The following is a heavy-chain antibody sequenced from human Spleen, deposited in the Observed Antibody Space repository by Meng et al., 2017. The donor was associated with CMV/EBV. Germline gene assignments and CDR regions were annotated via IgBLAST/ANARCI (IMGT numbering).Heavy chain of an antibody. CDR1: CRSVSSGSYS. V-gene: IGHV4-61*01. CDR2: MIYRGGA. Sequence: CTVYCRSVSSGSYSCRWLRPPPGNGLEYLGHMIYRGGAHSNPSLKSRGSISIDASKIQFSLKLRSVTAADTAVYYCARIDFWSGPFDYWSQGSLVTVSS. J-gene: IGHJ4*02. D-gene: IGHD3-3*01. CDR3: ARIDFWSGPFDY.